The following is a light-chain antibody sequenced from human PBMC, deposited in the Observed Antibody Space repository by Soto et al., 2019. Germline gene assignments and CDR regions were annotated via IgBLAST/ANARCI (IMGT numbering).Light chain of an antibody. Sequence: EIVLTQSPGTLSLSPGGRATLSCRASQSVSNSYLAWYQQKPGQAPRLLIYGASGRDTGIPDRFSGSGSVTDFTLTISRLEPEDFAVYYCQQYGSSPLYTFGQGTKLEIK. V-gene: IGKV3-20*01. CDR3: QQYGSSPLYT. J-gene: IGKJ2*01. CDR2: GAS. CDR1: QSVSNSY.